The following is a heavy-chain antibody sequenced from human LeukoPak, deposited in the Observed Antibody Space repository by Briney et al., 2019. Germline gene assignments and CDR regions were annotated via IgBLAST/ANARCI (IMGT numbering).Heavy chain of an antibody. CDR1: GGSISSYY. CDR2: IYYSGST. Sequence: SETLSLTCTVSGGSISSYYWSWIRQPPGKGLEWIGYIYYSGSTNYNPTLKSRVTISVDTSKNQFSLKLSSVTAADTAVYYCARGYYYDSSGYFPGAYYFDSWGQGTLVTVSS. J-gene: IGHJ4*02. V-gene: IGHV4-59*08. CDR3: ARGYYYDSSGYFPGAYYFDS. D-gene: IGHD3-22*01.